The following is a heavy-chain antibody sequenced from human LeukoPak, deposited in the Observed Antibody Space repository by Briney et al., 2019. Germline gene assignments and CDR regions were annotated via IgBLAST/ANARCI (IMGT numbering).Heavy chain of an antibody. D-gene: IGHD3-9*01. CDR3: ARAGAYYDILTGYYMRHGMDV. J-gene: IGHJ6*04. CDR1: GGSISSYY. V-gene: IGHV4-59*01. Sequence: TSETLSLTCTVSGGSISSYYWSWIRQPPGKGLEWGGYIYYSGSTNYNPSLKSRVTISVDTSKNQFSLKLSSVTAADTAVYYCARAGAYYDILTGYYMRHGMDVWGKGTTVTVSS. CDR2: IYYSGST.